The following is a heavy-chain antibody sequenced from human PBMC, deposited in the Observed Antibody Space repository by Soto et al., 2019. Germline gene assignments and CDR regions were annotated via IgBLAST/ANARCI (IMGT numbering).Heavy chain of an antibody. CDR1: GFTFSSYG. CDR2: IWYDGSNK. CDR3: ARGGDVVVVAATPFDY. Sequence: QVQLVESGGGVVQPGRSLRLSCAASGFTFSSYGMHWVRQAPGKGLEWVAVIWYDGSNKYYADSVKGRFTISRDKSKNTLYLQMNSLRAEDTAVYYCARGGDVVVVAATPFDYWGQGTLVTVSS. D-gene: IGHD2-15*01. J-gene: IGHJ4*02. V-gene: IGHV3-33*01.